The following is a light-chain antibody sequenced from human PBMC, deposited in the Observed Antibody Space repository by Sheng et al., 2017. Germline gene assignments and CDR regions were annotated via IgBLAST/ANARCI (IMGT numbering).Light chain of an antibody. CDR1: RIVSNN. CDR2: DAS. V-gene: IGKV3-11*01. J-gene: IGKJ3*01. Sequence: EVVMTQSPASLSVSPGERATLSCRASRIVSNNLAWYQQKPGQAPRLLIYDASARATGVPARFSGRGSGTEFSLTISSLEPEDFAVYYCQQRSNWPPLFTFGPGTKVDIK. CDR3: QQRSNWPPLFT.